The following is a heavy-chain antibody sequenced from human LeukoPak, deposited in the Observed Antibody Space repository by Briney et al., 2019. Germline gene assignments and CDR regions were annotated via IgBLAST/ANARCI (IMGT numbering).Heavy chain of an antibody. Sequence: ASVKVSCKASGYTVTSYYMHWVRQAPGQGLEWMGIINHSGGSTSYAQKFQGRVTMTRDTSTSTVYMELSSLRSEDTAVYYCARVSYCSSTSCYDVPFDYWGQGSLVTVSS. CDR3: ARVSYCSSTSCYDVPFDY. D-gene: IGHD2-2*01. V-gene: IGHV1-46*01. J-gene: IGHJ4*02. CDR1: GYTVTSYY. CDR2: INHSGGST.